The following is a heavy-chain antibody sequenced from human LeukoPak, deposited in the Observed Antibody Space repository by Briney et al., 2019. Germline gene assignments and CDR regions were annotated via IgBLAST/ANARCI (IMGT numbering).Heavy chain of an antibody. D-gene: IGHD4-11*01. CDR2: INPGSGTT. CDR1: GYTFTSYY. Sequence: APVKVSCKASGYTFTSYYIHWMRQAPGQGLEWMGIINPGSGTTTYAQKFQGRVTMTRDTSTSTVYMELSSLRSEDTALYHCARGISGGSTVTYFFDYWGQGTLVTVSS. CDR3: ARGISGGSTVTYFFDY. V-gene: IGHV1-46*01. J-gene: IGHJ4*02.